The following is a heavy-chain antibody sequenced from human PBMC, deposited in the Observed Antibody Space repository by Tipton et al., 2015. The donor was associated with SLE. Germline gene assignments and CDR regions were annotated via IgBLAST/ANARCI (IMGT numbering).Heavy chain of an antibody. CDR2: IYYSGST. CDR1: GGSISSGGYY. J-gene: IGHJ4*02. D-gene: IGHD1-26*01. Sequence: TLSLTCTVSGGSISSGGYYWSWIRPHPGKGLEWIGYIYYSGSTYYNPSLKSRVTISVDTSKNQFSLKLSSVTAADTAVYYCARDDSGSYYVFDYWGQGTLVTVSS. V-gene: IGHV4-31*03. CDR3: ARDDSGSYYVFDY.